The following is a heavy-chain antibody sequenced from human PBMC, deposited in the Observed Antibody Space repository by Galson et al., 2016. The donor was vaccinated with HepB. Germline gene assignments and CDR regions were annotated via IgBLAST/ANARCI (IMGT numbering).Heavy chain of an antibody. CDR1: GFTFRNYG. J-gene: IGHJ4*02. CDR3: AKVTDSGWYGALDY. CDR2: ISHDGSLK. V-gene: IGHV3-30*18. Sequence: SLRLSCAASGFTFRNYGMHWVRQAPGQGLEWVAIISHDGSLKYYADSVKGRFTVSRANSKDTLYLQMNSLRTEDTAIYYCAKVTDSGWYGALDYWGQGALVTVSS. D-gene: IGHD6-13*01.